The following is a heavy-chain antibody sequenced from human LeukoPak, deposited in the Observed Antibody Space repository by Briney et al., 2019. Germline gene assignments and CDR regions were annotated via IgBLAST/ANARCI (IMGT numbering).Heavy chain of an antibody. V-gene: IGHV3-48*03. CDR3: ARDLENTGLDAFDI. CDR1: GFTFSSYE. D-gene: IGHD1-1*01. J-gene: IGHJ3*02. Sequence: GGSLRLSCAASGFTFSSYEMNWVRQAPGKGLEWVSFISSGGGTIYYADSVKGRFTISRDNARNSLYLQMNSLRAEDTAFYYCARDLENTGLDAFDIWGQGTMVTVSS. CDR2: ISSGGGTI.